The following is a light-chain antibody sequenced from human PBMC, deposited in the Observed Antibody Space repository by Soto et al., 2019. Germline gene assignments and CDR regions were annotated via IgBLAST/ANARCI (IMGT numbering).Light chain of an antibody. CDR3: ATWDDSLNGPV. CDR2: SNN. J-gene: IGLJ2*01. CDR1: SSNIGSNT. V-gene: IGLV1-44*01. Sequence: QSVLTQPPSVSGTPGRRVAISCSGSSSNIGSNTVSWSQQLPGTAPKLLIYSNNQRHSGVPDRFSGSVSGTSASLATSGLLSEDEADYYCATWDDSLNGPVFGGGPKLTVL.